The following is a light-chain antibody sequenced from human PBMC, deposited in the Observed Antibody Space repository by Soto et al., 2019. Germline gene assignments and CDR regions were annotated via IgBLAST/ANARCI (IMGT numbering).Light chain of an antibody. Sequence: DIQMTQSPSSLSASVGDRVTITCRASQNIVTYLNWYLQKPGQAPKLLIYATSSLQSGVPPRFSGSGSGTEFSFTISSLQPEDFETYFCQQSYNFPLPFGQGTRVEI. CDR1: QNIVTY. V-gene: IGKV1-39*01. CDR3: QQSYNFPLP. J-gene: IGKJ1*01. CDR2: ATS.